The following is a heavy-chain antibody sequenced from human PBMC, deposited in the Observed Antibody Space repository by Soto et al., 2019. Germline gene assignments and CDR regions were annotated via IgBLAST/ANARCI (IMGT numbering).Heavy chain of an antibody. CDR3: ARDGCSGSNCLNGFDP. V-gene: IGHV3-48*01. CDR2: ISSSSTTK. J-gene: IGHJ5*02. Sequence: EVQLVESGGGLVQPGGSLRLSCAASGFTFSSYSMNWVRQAPGKGLEWVSYISSSSTTKYYADSVKGRFTISRDNAMNSLYLQMKSLRAEDTAVYYWARDGCSGSNCLNGFDPWGQGTLVTVSS. CDR1: GFTFSSYS. D-gene: IGHD2-15*01.